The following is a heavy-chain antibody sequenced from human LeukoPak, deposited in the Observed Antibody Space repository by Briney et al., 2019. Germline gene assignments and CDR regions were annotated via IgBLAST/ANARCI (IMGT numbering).Heavy chain of an antibody. CDR3: ARAQGMVRGAINWFDP. Sequence: SGGSLRLSCAASGFTFSSYGMSWVRQAPGKGLEWVSAISGSGGSTYYADSVKGRFTISRDNSKNTLYLQMNSLRAEDTAVYYCARAQGMVRGAINWFDPWGQGTLVTVSS. V-gene: IGHV3-23*01. CDR1: GFTFSSYG. CDR2: ISGSGGST. D-gene: IGHD3-10*01. J-gene: IGHJ5*02.